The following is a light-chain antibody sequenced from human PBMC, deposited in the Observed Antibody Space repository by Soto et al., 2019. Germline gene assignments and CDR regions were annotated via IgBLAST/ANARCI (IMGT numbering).Light chain of an antibody. CDR2: EVT. J-gene: IGLJ1*01. Sequence: QSVLTQPASVSGPPGQSITISCTGTRRDVGGYNYVSWYQQYPGKSPKLLIYEVTHRPSGVSNRFSGSKSGNTASLIISGLQAEDEADYYCSSYTISNTLPFVFGTGTKVTVL. V-gene: IGLV2-14*01. CDR3: SSYTISNTLPFV. CDR1: RRDVGGYNY.